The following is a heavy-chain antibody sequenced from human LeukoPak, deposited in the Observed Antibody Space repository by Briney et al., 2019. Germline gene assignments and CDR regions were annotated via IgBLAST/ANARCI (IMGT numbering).Heavy chain of an antibody. D-gene: IGHD3-3*01. Sequence: SETLSLTCTVSGGAISSYYWSSIRQPPGKGLEWIGYIYYSGSTNSNTSLKSRVTISVDTSKNHFSVKLSSVTAADKAVYYCARNRVEFDYWGQGTLVTVSS. V-gene: IGHV4-59*01. CDR2: IYYSGST. CDR1: GGAISSYY. J-gene: IGHJ4*02. CDR3: ARNRVEFDY.